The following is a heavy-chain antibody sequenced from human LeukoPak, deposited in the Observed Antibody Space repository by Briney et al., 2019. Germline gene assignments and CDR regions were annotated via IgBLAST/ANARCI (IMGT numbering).Heavy chain of an antibody. V-gene: IGHV4-39*01. J-gene: IGHJ5*02. D-gene: IGHD6-19*01. CDR1: GGSISSSSHY. CDR2: IYYSGTT. Sequence: KPSGTLSLTCTVSGGSISSSSHYWGWIRQPPGKGLEWIGSIYYSGTTYYNPSLKSRATVSVDTSKNQFSLKLSSVTAADTAVYYCARKQYSSGWYPWFDPWGQGTLVTVSS. CDR3: ARKQYSSGWYPWFDP.